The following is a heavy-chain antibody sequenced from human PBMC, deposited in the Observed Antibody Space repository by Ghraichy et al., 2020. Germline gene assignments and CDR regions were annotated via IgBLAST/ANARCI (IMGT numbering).Heavy chain of an antibody. D-gene: IGHD2-2*01. CDR1: GGSFSGYY. J-gene: IGHJ6*02. CDR3: ARGPVPYQLLFQYSWVGMDV. V-gene: IGHV4-34*01. Sequence: SETLSLTCAVYGGSFSGYYWSWIRQPPGKGLEWIGEINHSGSTNYNPSLKSRVTISVDTSKNQFSLKLSSVTAADTAVYYCARGPVPYQLLFQYSWVGMDVWGQGTTVTVSS. CDR2: INHSGST.